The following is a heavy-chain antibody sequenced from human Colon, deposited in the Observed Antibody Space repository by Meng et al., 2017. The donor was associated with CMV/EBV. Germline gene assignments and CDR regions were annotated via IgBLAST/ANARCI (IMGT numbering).Heavy chain of an antibody. CDR3: ASVPRDIVVVPTADFDY. D-gene: IGHD2-2*01. CDR2: ISHDGSNK. CDR1: GFTFSSYA. V-gene: IGHV3-30*04. J-gene: IGHJ4*02. Sequence: GESLKISCATSGFTFSSYAMHWVRQAPGKGLEWVAVISHDGSNKYYADSVKGRFTISRDNSKNTLYLQMNSLRAEDTAVYYCASVPRDIVVVPTADFDYWGQGTLVTVSS.